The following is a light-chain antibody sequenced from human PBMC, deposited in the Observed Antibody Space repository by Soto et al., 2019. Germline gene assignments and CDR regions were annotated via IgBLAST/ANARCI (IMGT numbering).Light chain of an antibody. Sequence: QSVLTQPPSVSAAPGQTVTISCSGSSSNIGSNYVSWYQQLPGTAPKLLIYDNNKRRSGIPDRFSGSKSGTSATLGITGLQTGDEAQYYCGTWDSSLSGGVFGGGTKLTVL. CDR2: DNN. V-gene: IGLV1-51*01. CDR1: SSNIGSNY. J-gene: IGLJ2*01. CDR3: GTWDSSLSGGV.